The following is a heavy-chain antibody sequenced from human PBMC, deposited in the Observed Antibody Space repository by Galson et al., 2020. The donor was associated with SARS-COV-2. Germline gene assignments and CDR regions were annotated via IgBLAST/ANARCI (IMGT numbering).Heavy chain of an antibody. V-gene: IGHV5-51*01. J-gene: IGHJ4*02. CDR3: ARHRGYYYDSSGYHDY. CDR1: GYSFTSYW. Sequence: GESLKISCKGSGYSFTSYWIGWVRQMPGKGLEWMGIIYPGDSDTRYSPSFQGQVTISADKSISTAYLQWSSLKASDTAMYYCARHRGYYYDSSGYHDYWGQGTLVTVSS. D-gene: IGHD3-22*01. CDR2: IYPGDSDT.